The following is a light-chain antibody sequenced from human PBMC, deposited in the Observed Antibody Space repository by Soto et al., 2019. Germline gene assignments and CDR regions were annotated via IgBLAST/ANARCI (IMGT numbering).Light chain of an antibody. Sequence: QSVLTQPASGSGSPGQSITFSCTGTSSDVGGYNYVSWYQQHPGKAPKLMIYDVSNRPSGVSNRFSGSKSGNTASLTISGLQAEDEADYYCSSYTSSSTLVVFGGGTKVTVL. CDR1: SSDVGGYNY. V-gene: IGLV2-14*01. CDR2: DVS. J-gene: IGLJ2*01. CDR3: SSYTSSSTLVV.